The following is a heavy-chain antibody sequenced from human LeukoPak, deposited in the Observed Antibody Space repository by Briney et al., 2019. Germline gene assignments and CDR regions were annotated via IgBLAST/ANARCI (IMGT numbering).Heavy chain of an antibody. CDR3: ARGRWVSGPYYFDY. Sequence: PSETLSLTCSVSGASISGGTYYWGWIRQPPGKGLEWIGYIYYSGSTNYNPSLKSRVTISVDTSKNQFSLKLSSVTAADTAVYYCARGRWVSGPYYFDYWGQGTLVTVSS. V-gene: IGHV4-61*01. CDR1: GASISGGTYY. D-gene: IGHD6-13*01. J-gene: IGHJ4*02. CDR2: IYYSGST.